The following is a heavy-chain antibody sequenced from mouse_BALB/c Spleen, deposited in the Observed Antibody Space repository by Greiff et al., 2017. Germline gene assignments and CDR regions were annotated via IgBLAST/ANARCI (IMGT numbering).Heavy chain of an antibody. D-gene: IGHD1-1*01. Sequence: EVHLVESGGGLVQPGGSRKLSCAASGFTFSSFGMHWVRQAPEKGLAWVAYISSGSSTIYYADTVKGRFTISRDNPKNTLFLKMTSLRSEDTAMYYCARECYYYGSIMDYWGQGTSVTVSS. CDR1: GFTFSSFG. CDR2: ISSGSSTI. V-gene: IGHV5-17*02. CDR3: ARECYYYGSIMDY. J-gene: IGHJ4*01.